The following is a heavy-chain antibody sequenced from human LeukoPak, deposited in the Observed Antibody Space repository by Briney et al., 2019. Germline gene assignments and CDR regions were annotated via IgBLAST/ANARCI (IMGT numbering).Heavy chain of an antibody. CDR3: ARQDFAPSFPQDEI. V-gene: IGHV3-48*01. CDR1: GFTFSSYS. D-gene: IGHD2/OR15-2a*01. J-gene: IGHJ3*02. CDR2: ISSSSSTI. Sequence: GGSLRLSCAASGFTFSSYSMNWVRQAPGKGLEWVSYISSSSSTIYYADSVKGRFTISRDNAKNSLYLQMNSLRAEDTAVYYCARQDFAPSFPQDEIWGQGTLVTVSS.